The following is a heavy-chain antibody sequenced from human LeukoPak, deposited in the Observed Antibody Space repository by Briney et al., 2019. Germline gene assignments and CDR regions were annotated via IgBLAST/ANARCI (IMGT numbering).Heavy chain of an antibody. CDR3: ARDPYYYDSSGYYY. CDR2: IIPIFGTA. Sequence: GSSVKVSCKASGGTFSSYAISWVRQAPGQGLEWMGGIIPIFGTANYAQKFQGRVTITTDESTSTAYTELSSLRSEDTAVYYCARDPYYYDSSGYYYWGQGTLVTVSS. D-gene: IGHD3-22*01. V-gene: IGHV1-69*05. CDR1: GGTFSSYA. J-gene: IGHJ4*02.